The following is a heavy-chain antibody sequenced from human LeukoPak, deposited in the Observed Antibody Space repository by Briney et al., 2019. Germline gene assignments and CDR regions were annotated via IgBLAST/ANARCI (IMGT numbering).Heavy chain of an antibody. V-gene: IGHV1-69*13. J-gene: IGHJ4*02. CDR3: AIGPDSSYFDY. CDR2: IIPIFGTA. D-gene: IGHD3-22*01. Sequence: SVKVSCKASGYTFTSYGISWVRQAPGQGLEWMGGIIPIFGTANYAQKFQGRVTITADESTSTAYMELSSLRSEDTAVYYCAIGPDSSYFDYWGQGTLVTVSS. CDR1: GYTFTSYG.